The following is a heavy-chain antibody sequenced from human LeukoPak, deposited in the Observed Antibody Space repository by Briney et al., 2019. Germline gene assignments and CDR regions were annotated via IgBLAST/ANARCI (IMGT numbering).Heavy chain of an antibody. J-gene: IGHJ3*02. Sequence: GGSLRLSCAASGFTVSSNYMSWVRQAPGKGLEWVSVIYSGGSTYYADSVKGRFTISRDNAKNSLHLQMNSLRAEDTAVYYCARDARYFDWLLRVGAFDIWGQGTMVTVSS. V-gene: IGHV3-66*01. CDR1: GFTVSSNY. D-gene: IGHD3-9*01. CDR2: IYSGGST. CDR3: ARDARYFDWLLRVGAFDI.